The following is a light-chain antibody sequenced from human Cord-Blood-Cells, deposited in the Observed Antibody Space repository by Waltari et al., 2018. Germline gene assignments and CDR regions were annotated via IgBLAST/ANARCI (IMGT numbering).Light chain of an antibody. CDR2: GAS. CDR1: QSVSSSY. Sequence: EIVLPQSPGTLSLSPGARATPSCRASQSVSSSYLAWYQQKPGQAPRLLIYGASSRATGIPDRFSGSGSGTDFTLTISRLQPEDFAVYYCQQYGSSPFTFGPGTKVDIK. V-gene: IGKV3-20*01. CDR3: QQYGSSPFT. J-gene: IGKJ3*01.